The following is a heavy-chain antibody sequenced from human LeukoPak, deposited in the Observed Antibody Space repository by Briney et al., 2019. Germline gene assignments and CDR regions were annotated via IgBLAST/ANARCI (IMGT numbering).Heavy chain of an antibody. V-gene: IGHV1-2*02. D-gene: IGHD5-24*01. CDR3: ARDYRGWLQRRAFDY. CDR1: GYTFTGYY. Sequence: ASVKVSCKASGYTFTGYYMHWVRRAPGQGLEWMGWINPNSGGTNYAQKFQGRVTMTRDTSISTAYVELSRLRSDDTAVYYCARDYRGWLQRRAFDYWGQGTLVTVSS. CDR2: INPNSGGT. J-gene: IGHJ4*02.